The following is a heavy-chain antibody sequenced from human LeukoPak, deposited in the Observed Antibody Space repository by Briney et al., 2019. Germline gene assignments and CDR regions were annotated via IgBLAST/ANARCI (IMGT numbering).Heavy chain of an antibody. CDR2: ISTYNANT. CDR3: APSTDTAIAQLGSP. Sequence: ASVKVSCKASGYTFSSYAISWVRQAPGQGLEWMGWISTYNANTNYAQKLQGGVTMTTDMSTSTAYMELSRLRSDDTAVYYCAPSTDTAIAQLGSPWGQGTLVTVSS. J-gene: IGHJ5*02. D-gene: IGHD5-18*01. CDR1: GYTFSSYA. V-gene: IGHV1-18*01.